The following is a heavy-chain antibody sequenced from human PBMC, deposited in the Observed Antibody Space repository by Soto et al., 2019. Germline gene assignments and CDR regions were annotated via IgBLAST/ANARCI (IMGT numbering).Heavy chain of an antibody. D-gene: IGHD2-8*01. CDR3: AKEIFAAAYAATSAFDL. CDR1: GFTFSSHA. CDR2: VDGSGGDT. Sequence: GGSLRLSCAASGFTFSSHAMGWLRQAPGAGPEWVAFVDGSGGDTSYADSVKGLFTISRDNSDNSLFLHMNSLRAEDTGRYFCAKEIFAAAYAATSAFDLWGQGTLVTV. J-gene: IGHJ4*02. V-gene: IGHV3-23*01.